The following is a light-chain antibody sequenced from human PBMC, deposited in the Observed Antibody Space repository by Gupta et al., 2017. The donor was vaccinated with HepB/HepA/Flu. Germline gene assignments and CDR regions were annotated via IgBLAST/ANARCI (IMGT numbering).Light chain of an antibody. V-gene: IGLV3-9*01. CDR1: NIGRKK. CDR3: QVWDINKVK. J-gene: IGLJ2*01. CDR2: SDE. Sequence: SYELTQPLSVSVAPGQTATITCGGDNIGRKKVHWYQHRAGQAPVLVISSDENRPSGITERGSGYNSGSTATLTISRAQAGEEDDYDCQVWDINKVKFGAGTKLTGL.